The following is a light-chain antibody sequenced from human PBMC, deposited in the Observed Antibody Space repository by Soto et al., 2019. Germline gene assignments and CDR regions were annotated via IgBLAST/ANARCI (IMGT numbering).Light chain of an antibody. Sequence: DIVMTQSPLSLPVTPGEPASISCRSSQSLLHSNGYNYLDWYLQQPGQSPQLLIYLGSNRASWVPDRFSGSGAGTDLTLKISRVEAQDVGVYYCMQALQTPPWTLGPGTKVDIK. CDR2: LGS. V-gene: IGKV2-28*01. J-gene: IGKJ3*01. CDR3: MQALQTPPWT. CDR1: QSLLHSNGYNY.